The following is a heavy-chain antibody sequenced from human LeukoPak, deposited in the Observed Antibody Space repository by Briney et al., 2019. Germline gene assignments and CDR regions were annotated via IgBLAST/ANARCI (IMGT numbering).Heavy chain of an antibody. CDR2: MYYSGST. V-gene: IGHV4-61*01. J-gene: IGHJ4*02. CDR1: GGSVSSGRYY. Sequence: SETLSLTYTVSGGSVSSGRYYWGWVRQPPGKGMEWIGYMYYSGSTNYNPSLKSRVTISVDTSKNQFSLKLSSVTAADTALYYCATEIYCGGDCYSDYWGQGTLVTVSS. CDR3: ATEIYCGGDCYSDY. D-gene: IGHD2-21*02.